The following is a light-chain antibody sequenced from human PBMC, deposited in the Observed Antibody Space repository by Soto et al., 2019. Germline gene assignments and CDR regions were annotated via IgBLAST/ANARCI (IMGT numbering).Light chain of an antibody. J-gene: IGLJ1*01. V-gene: IGLV2-14*01. Sequence: QSVRTQPASVSGSPGQSITISCTATSSDVDSFNYVSWYQHHPGKAPKLMIYEVTSRPSGVSNRFSGSKSGNTASLTISGLQAEDEADYYCVSYATSTTLYVFGSGTKVTVL. CDR3: VSYATSTTLYV. CDR1: SSDVDSFNY. CDR2: EVT.